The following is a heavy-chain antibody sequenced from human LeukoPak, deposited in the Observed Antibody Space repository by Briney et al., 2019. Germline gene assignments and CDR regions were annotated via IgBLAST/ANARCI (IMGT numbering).Heavy chain of an antibody. V-gene: IGHV1-2*02. J-gene: IGHJ3*02. CDR1: GYTFTGYY. CDR2: INPNSGGT. D-gene: IGHD4-11*01. CDR3: AKAAGAYSNAGKAFDI. Sequence: GASVKVSCKASGYTFTGYYMHWVRQAPGQGLEWMGWINPNSGGTNYAQKFQGRVTMTRDTSISTAYMELSRLRSDDTAVYYCAKAAGAYSNAGKAFDIWGQGTMVTVSS.